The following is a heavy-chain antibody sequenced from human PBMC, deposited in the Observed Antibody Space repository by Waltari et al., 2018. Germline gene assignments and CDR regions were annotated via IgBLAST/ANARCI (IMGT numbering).Heavy chain of an antibody. CDR1: GFPFSSYW. J-gene: IGHJ6*02. V-gene: IGHV3-7*01. CDR3: ARDRSSSSWYYYYYYYGMDV. D-gene: IGHD6-13*01. CDR2: IKQDGSEK. Sequence: EVQLVESGGGLVQPGGSLRLSCAASGFPFSSYWMSWVRQAPGKGLEWVANIKQDGSEKYYVDSVKGRFTISRDNAKNSLYLQMNSLRAEDTAVYYCARDRSSSSWYYYYYYYGMDVWGQGTTVTVSS.